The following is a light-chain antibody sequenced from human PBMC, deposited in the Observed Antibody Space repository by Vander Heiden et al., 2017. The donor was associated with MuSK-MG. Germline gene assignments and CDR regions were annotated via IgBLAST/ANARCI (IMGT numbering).Light chain of an antibody. V-gene: IGKV1-5*01. CDR2: GVS. Sequence: IQLTQSPSTLSASVGDTITITCRASQSFSSRLAWQQQKPGKAPKLLISGVSTWEGGVPARFSGSGSGTEFTLTISSLQSEDFAIYYCQQDNSYPRTFGQGTKVEIK. CDR1: QSFSSR. CDR3: QQDNSYPRT. J-gene: IGKJ1*01.